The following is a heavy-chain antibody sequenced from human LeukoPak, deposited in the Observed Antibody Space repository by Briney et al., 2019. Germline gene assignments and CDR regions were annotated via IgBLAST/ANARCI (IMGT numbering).Heavy chain of an antibody. CDR3: SRDGGFITMVRGVQGWFDP. J-gene: IGHJ5*02. Sequence: ASVKVSCKASGDTFTGYYMHWVRQAPGQGLEWMGWINLKSGGTNYAQKFQGRVTMSVDTSKNQFSLKLSSVTAADTAVYYCSRDGGFITMVRGVQGWFDPWGQGTLVTVSS. CDR1: GDTFTGYY. D-gene: IGHD3-10*01. CDR2: INLKSGGT. V-gene: IGHV1-2*02.